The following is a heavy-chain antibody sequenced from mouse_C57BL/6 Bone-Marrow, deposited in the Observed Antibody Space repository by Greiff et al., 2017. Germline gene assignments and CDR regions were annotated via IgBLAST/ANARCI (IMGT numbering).Heavy chain of an antibody. CDR1: GFNIKDDY. D-gene: IGHD2-3*01. V-gene: IGHV14-4*01. CDR2: IYPEIGDT. CDR3: SSFDGNYFDF. J-gene: IGHJ2*01. Sequence: VQLKQSGAELVRPGASVKLSCTASGFNIKDDYIHWVKQRPEQGLEWIGWIYPEIGDTESASKFQGKATITSDTSSNTAYIQLTSLTSEDTAVYCCSSFDGNYFDFWGQGTPLTVAS.